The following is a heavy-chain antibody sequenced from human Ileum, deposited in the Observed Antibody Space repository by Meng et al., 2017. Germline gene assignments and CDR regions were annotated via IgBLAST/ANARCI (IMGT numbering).Heavy chain of an antibody. CDR1: GYTFTVNN. J-gene: IGHJ4*02. V-gene: IGHV1-2*06. CDR2: IYPHNGAT. CDR3: ARGVAEN. D-gene: IGHD6-19*01. Sequence: VQLVQSGDEVKSPGASVKVSCKTSGYTFTVNNIHCVRQSPGQGLEWMGRIYPHNGATNYAQTFQGRVTMTGDTSIATAYMELNRLTSDDTAVYYCARGVAENWGQGTLVTVSS.